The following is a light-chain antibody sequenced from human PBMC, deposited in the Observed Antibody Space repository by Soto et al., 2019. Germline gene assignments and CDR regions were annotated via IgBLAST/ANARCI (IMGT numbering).Light chain of an antibody. Sequence: DIVLTISLCAVSLSPRERATLSCRASQTVYNNYIAWYQQSPGQAPRVLIYGTSTRATGTPDRFSGSGSGTDFTFTIIRLEPEDSAVYYGQQYCHSVTFCGGSKVDIK. J-gene: IGKJ4*01. CDR2: GTS. CDR3: QQYCHSVT. CDR1: QTVYNNY. V-gene: IGKV3-20*01.